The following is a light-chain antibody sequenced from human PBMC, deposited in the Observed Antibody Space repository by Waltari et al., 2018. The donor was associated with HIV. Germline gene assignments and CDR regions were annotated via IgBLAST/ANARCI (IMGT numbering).Light chain of an antibody. CDR2: MNN. J-gene: IGLJ3*02. Sequence: QSVLTQPPSASGTPGQTVVISCSGNSSNIGNNDVTWYQVLPGSAPRPLIYMNNDRPSGVPGRVSGSRSGTSASLAIHALQSEDEADYYCATWDDSLYGMFGGGTKLTV. CDR3: ATWDDSLYGM. CDR1: SSNIGNND. V-gene: IGLV1-44*01.